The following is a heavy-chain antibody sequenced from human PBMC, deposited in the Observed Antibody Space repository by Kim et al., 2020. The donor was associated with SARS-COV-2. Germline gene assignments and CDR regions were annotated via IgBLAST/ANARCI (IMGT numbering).Heavy chain of an antibody. CDR1: RFTFSNYA. CDR2: ISNIGDKT. D-gene: IGHD6-19*01. J-gene: IGHJ5*01. Sequence: GGSLRLSCAASRFTFSNYAMSWVRQAPGKGLEWVSTISNIGDKTHYADSVRGRFTISRDNSKNTLYLQMNSLRAEDTARYYCAKRVGGSRGWYALGSWGPGTLVP. CDR3: AKRVGGSRGWYALGS. V-gene: IGHV3-23*01.